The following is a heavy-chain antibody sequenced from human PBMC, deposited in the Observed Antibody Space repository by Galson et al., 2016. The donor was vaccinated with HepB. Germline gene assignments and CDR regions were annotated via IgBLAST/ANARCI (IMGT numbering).Heavy chain of an antibody. V-gene: IGHV3-21*01. CDR1: GFTFSRYS. Sequence: SLRLSCAASGFTFSRYSMNWVRQAPGKGLEWVSSISSTSVYIYHSDSVEGRFTISRDNAENSVYLQMNSLRAEDTAVYFCARTRGDYYRSRGYPTPDGFDIWGQGTMVTVAS. D-gene: IGHD6-13*01. CDR3: ARTRGDYYRSRGYPTPDGFDI. CDR2: ISSTSVYI. J-gene: IGHJ3*02.